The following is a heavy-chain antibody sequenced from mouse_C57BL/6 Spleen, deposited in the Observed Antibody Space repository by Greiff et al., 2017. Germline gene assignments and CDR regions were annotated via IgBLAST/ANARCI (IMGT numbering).Heavy chain of an antibody. V-gene: IGHV1-61*01. J-gene: IGHJ2*01. Sequence: VQLQQSGAELVRPGSSVKLSCKASGYTFTSSCMDWVKQRPGQGLEWIGWIYPTDGDTHYNQKFKDKATLTVDKSSSTAYMQLSSLTSENSAVYYCARVGTGLKADDYWGQGTTLTVSS. D-gene: IGHD3-1*01. CDR3: ARVGTGLKADDY. CDR2: IYPTDGDT. CDR1: GYTFTSSC.